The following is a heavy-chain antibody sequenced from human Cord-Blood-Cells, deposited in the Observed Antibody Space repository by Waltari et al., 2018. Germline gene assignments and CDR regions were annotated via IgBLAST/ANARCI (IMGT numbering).Heavy chain of an antibody. V-gene: IGHV1-2*02. Sequence: QVQLVQSGAEVKKPGASVEVSCKASGYTFTGYYMHWVRQAPGQGLEWIGWINPNSGGTNYAQKFQGRVTMTRDTSISTAYMELSRLRSDDTAVYYCARDWGVWFGDFDYWGQGTLVTVSS. CDR3: ARDWGVWFGDFDY. CDR1: GYTFTGYY. J-gene: IGHJ4*02. D-gene: IGHD3-10*01. CDR2: INPNSGGT.